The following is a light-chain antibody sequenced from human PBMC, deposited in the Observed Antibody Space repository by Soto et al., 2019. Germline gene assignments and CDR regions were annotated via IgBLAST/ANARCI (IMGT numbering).Light chain of an antibody. Sequence: DIVMTRSPLSLPVTPGEPASISCRSSESLLHSNGYNYLDWYLQKPGQSPQLLIFLGSNRASGIPDRLSGSGSGTDFTLKISRVEAEDVGVYYCMQALQTPWTFGQGTKVDIK. CDR2: LGS. V-gene: IGKV2-28*01. J-gene: IGKJ1*01. CDR1: ESLLHSNGYNY. CDR3: MQALQTPWT.